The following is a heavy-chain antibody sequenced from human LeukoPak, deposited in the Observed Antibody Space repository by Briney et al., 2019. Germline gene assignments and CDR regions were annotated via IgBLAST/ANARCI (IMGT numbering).Heavy chain of an antibody. J-gene: IGHJ4*02. D-gene: IGHD3-10*01. CDR3: AKDEAGYYGSGTFDY. CDR1: GFTFSSYA. Sequence: GGSLRLSCAASGFTFSSYAMSWVRQAPGKGLEWVSAISGSGGSTYYADSVKGRFTISSDNSKNTLYLQMNSLRAEDTAVYYCAKDEAGYYGSGTFDYWGQGTLVTVSS. V-gene: IGHV3-23*01. CDR2: ISGSGGST.